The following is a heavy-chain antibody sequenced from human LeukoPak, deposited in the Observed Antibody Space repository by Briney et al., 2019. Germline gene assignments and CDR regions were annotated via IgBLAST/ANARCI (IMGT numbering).Heavy chain of an antibody. J-gene: IGHJ3*02. CDR1: GYTFTSYD. V-gene: IGHV1-8*01. CDR3: AIFSDIVVVVAAPDAFDI. Sequence: ASVKVSCKASGYTFTSYDINWVRQATGQGLEWMGWMNPNSGNTGYAQKFQGRVTMTRNTSISTAYMELSSLRSEDTAVYYCAIFSDIVVVVAAPDAFDIWGQGTMVTVSS. D-gene: IGHD2-15*01. CDR2: MNPNSGNT.